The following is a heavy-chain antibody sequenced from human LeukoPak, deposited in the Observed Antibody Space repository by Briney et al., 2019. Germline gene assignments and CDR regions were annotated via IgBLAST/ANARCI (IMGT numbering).Heavy chain of an antibody. CDR3: AKGGHCTSTSCYYFDS. CDR2: IWDNGNNK. D-gene: IGHD2-2*01. V-gene: IGHV3-33*06. CDR1: GFTFSNSD. Sequence: GGSLRLSCAASGFTFSNSDMHWVRQAPGKGLEWVAVIWDNGNNKYYGDSVNGRFTISRDNSKNTLHLQMNSLRPEDSAIYYCAKGGHCTSTSCYYFDSWGQGALVTVSA. J-gene: IGHJ4*02.